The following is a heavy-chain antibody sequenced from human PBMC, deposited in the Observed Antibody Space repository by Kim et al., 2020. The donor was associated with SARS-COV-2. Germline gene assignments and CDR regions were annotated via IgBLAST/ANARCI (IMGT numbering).Heavy chain of an antibody. CDR3: ARGDILTGYYLDY. J-gene: IGHJ4*02. CDR1: GGSFSGYY. V-gene: IGHV4-34*01. D-gene: IGHD3-9*01. Sequence: SETLSLTCAVYGGSFSGYYWSWIRQPPGKGLEWIGEINHSGSTNYNPSLKSRVTISVDTSKNQFSLKLSSVTAADTAVYYCARGDILTGYYLDYWGQGTLVTVSS. CDR2: INHSGST.